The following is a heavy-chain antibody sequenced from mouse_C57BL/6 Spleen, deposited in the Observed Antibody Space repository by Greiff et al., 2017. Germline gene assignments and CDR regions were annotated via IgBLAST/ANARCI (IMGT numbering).Heavy chain of an antibody. CDR1: GYAFSSYW. Sequence: VKLVESGAELVKPGASVKISCKASGYAFSSYWMNWVKQRPGKGLEWIGQIYPGDGDTNYNGKFKGKATLTADKSSSTAYMQLSSLTSEDSAVYFCARKGYGYDYFDYWGQGTTLTVSS. D-gene: IGHD2-2*01. CDR3: ARKGYGYDYFDY. V-gene: IGHV1-80*01. J-gene: IGHJ2*01. CDR2: IYPGDGDT.